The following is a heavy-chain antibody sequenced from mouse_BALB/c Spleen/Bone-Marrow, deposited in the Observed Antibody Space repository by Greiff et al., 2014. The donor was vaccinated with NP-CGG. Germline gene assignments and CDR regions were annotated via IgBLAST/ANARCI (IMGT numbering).Heavy chain of an antibody. J-gene: IGHJ3*01. Sequence: DVKLVESGAELVEPGASVKLSCTASGFNIKDTYMHWVKQRPEQGLEWIGRIDPANGNTKYDPKFQGKATITADTSSNTAYLQLSSLTSEDTAVYYCATYYYGSSWGFAYWGQGTLVTVSA. CDR1: GFNIKDTY. CDR3: ATYYYGSSWGFAY. D-gene: IGHD1-1*01. V-gene: IGHV14-3*02. CDR2: IDPANGNT.